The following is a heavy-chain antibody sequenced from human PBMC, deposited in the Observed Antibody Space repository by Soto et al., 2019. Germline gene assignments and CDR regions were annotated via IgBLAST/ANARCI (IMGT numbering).Heavy chain of an antibody. Sequence: GESLKISCKASGYDFASTRIGCVRQLPGKGLDWLGVSYPGDSGSRSSPSIRVQVTFSVDMSISTAYLPWGSLKTSDIAIYYCARHVGAYDSYFDHGGQGTRVTV. V-gene: IGHV5-51*01. CDR3: ARHVGAYDSYFDH. D-gene: IGHD5-12*01. J-gene: IGHJ4*02. CDR2: SYPGDSGS. CDR1: GYDFASTR.